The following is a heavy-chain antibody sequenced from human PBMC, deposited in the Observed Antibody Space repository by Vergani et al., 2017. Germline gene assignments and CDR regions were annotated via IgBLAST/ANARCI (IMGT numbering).Heavy chain of an antibody. CDR2: IYSGGST. CDR3: ASEAVSGWKGLDY. J-gene: IGHJ4*02. CDR1: GFTVSSNY. V-gene: IGHV3-53*01. D-gene: IGHD6-19*01. Sequence: EVQLVESGGGLVKPGGSLRLSCAASGFTVSSNYMSWVRQAPGKGQEWVSVIYSGGSTYYADSVKGRFTISRDNSKNTLYLQMNSLRAEDTAVYYCASEAVSGWKGLDYWGQGTLVTVSS.